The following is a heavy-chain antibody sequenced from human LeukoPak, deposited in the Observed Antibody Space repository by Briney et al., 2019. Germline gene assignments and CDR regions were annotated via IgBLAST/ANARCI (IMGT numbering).Heavy chain of an antibody. Sequence: ASVKVSCKASGYTFTSYDINWVRQATGQGLEWMGWMNPNSGNTGYAQKFQGRVTMTRNTSISTAYMELSSLRSEDTAVYYCARLYYDFWSGYYPYYYYYYMDVWGKGTTVTVSS. J-gene: IGHJ6*03. V-gene: IGHV1-8*01. D-gene: IGHD3-3*01. CDR3: ARLYYDFWSGYYPYYYYYYMDV. CDR1: GYTFTSYD. CDR2: MNPNSGNT.